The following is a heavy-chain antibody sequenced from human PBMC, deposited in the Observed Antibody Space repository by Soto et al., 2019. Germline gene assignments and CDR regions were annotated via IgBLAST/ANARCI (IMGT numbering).Heavy chain of an antibody. CDR3: ARQSYDSSDYFDY. CDR2: IYYSGST. D-gene: IGHD3-22*01. Sequence: QVQLQESGPGLVKPSETLSLTCTVSGDSITSSTYYWGWIRQPPGKGLEWIGSIYYSGSTYYNPSSNSRVTLSVYTSRIHFSLKLISVTAADTAVYYCARQSYDSSDYFDYWGQGTLVTVSS. J-gene: IGHJ4*02. CDR1: GDSITSSTYY. V-gene: IGHV4-39*01.